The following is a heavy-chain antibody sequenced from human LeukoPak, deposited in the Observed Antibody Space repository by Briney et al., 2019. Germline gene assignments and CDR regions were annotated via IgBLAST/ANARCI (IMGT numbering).Heavy chain of an antibody. CDR3: ATDKGACSYSRRTIPSGIDV. V-gene: IGHV3-30*03. D-gene: IGHD1-14*01. CDR1: GFTCSSYG. CDR2: ISHEGNTK. J-gene: IGHJ6*02. Sequence: PGGSLRLSCAACGFTCSSYGGQWVRQAPGKGLEWGAVISHEGNTKIYADSVRGRFTISRHNSKTTMYLQMNSLRTEDTALYYCATDKGACSYSRRTIPSGIDVCGQGTTVTVSS.